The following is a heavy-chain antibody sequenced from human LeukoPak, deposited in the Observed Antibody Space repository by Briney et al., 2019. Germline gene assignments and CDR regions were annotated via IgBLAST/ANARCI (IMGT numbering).Heavy chain of an antibody. CDR3: ATSVLGILWYFDL. Sequence: GGSLRLSCAASGFNFSTYAMSWVRQAPGKGLQWVSGISGSGGSTYFADSVRGRFTISRDDSRNTLFLHMNSLRADDTAVYYCATSVLGILWYFDLWGRGTLVTVS. J-gene: IGHJ2*01. V-gene: IGHV3-23*01. D-gene: IGHD3-16*01. CDR1: GFNFSTYA. CDR2: ISGSGGST.